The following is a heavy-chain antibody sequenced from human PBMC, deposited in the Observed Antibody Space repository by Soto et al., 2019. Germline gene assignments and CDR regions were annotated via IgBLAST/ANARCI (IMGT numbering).Heavy chain of an antibody. J-gene: IGHJ6*02. D-gene: IGHD2-8*01. CDR1: GGSVSSGSYY. CDR2: IYYSGST. V-gene: IGHV4-61*01. CDR3: AREKKAYCTNGVCYTLGGMDV. Sequence: PSETLSLTCTVSGGSVSSGSYYWSWIRQPPGKGLEWIGYIYYSGSTNYNPSLKSRVTISVDTSKNQFSLKLSSVTAADTAVYYCAREKKAYCTNGVCYTLGGMDVWGQGTTVTVSS.